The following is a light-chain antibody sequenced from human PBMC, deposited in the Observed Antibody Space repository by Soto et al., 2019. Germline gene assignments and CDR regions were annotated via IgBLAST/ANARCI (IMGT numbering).Light chain of an antibody. V-gene: IGKV3-11*01. CDR3: QQRTYWPPLT. J-gene: IGKJ4*01. CDR1: QSVDIY. Sequence: EVVVTQSPVTLALSPGERATLSCRTSQSVDIYVAWYQQKPGQAPRLLIYDASNRAPGIPARFSGSGSGTDFTLTISSREPEDLAVYYCQQRTYWPPLTFGGGTKVEIQ. CDR2: DAS.